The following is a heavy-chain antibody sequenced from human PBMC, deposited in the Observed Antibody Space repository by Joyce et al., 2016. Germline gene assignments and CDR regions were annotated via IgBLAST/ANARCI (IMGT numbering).Heavy chain of an antibody. Sequence: EVQLVESGGGLIQPGGSLRLSCAASGFSFNSYWMHWVRQLPGKAPVRVSRLSHDGSGATYADSVRGRFTISRDNDKNTLYLEMNTLRDEDTAVYYCVAGFYYWGQGTMVTVS. J-gene: IGHJ4*02. CDR2: LSHDGSGA. CDR1: GFSFNSYW. D-gene: IGHD6-19*01. CDR3: VAGFYY. V-gene: IGHV3-74*01.